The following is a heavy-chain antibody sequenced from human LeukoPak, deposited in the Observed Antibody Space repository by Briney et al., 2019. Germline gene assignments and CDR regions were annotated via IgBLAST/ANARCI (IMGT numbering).Heavy chain of an antibody. CDR2: IYSGGST. D-gene: IGHD4-17*01. Sequence: PGGSLRLSCAASGFTVSSNYMSWVRQAPGKGLEWVSVIYSGGSTYYADSVKGRFTISRDNSKNTLYLQMNSLRAEDTAVYYCAREDYGDYGYYYGMDVWGQGTTVTVSS. CDR3: AREDYGDYGYYYGMDV. J-gene: IGHJ6*02. V-gene: IGHV3-66*02. CDR1: GFTVSSNY.